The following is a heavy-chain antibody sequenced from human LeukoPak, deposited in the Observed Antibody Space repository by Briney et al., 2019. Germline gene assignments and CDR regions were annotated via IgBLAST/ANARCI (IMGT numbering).Heavy chain of an antibody. CDR2: FYTSGST. Sequence: SETLSLTCTVSGGSISSGSYYWSWIRQPAGKGLEWIGRFYTSGSTNYNPSLRSRVSISVDTSKNHFSLKLSSVTAADTAVYYCARTLGYYMDVWGKGTTVTVSS. CDR1: GGSISSGSYY. V-gene: IGHV4-61*02. J-gene: IGHJ6*03. CDR3: ARTLGYYMDV. D-gene: IGHD3-16*01.